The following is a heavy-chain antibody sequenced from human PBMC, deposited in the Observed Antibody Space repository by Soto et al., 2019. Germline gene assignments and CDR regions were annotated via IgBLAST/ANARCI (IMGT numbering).Heavy chain of an antibody. CDR3: ERGITGTVIYSYGMDV. D-gene: IGHD1-20*01. CDR1: GGTFSSYA. Sequence: QVQLVQSGAEVKKPGSSVKVSCKASGGTFSSYAISWVRQAPGQGLEWMGGIIPIFGTADYAQKFQGRVTLTADASTSTAYMELSSLGSEDTAVYYCERGITGTVIYSYGMDVWGQGTTVTVSS. CDR2: IIPIFGTA. V-gene: IGHV1-69*12. J-gene: IGHJ6*02.